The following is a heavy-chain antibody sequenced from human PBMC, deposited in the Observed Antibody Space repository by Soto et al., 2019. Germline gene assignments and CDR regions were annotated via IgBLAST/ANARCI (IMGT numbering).Heavy chain of an antibody. CDR3: ARVRQGCSANNCYFDP. J-gene: IGHJ5*01. CDR1: GGSVRAPDW. D-gene: IGHD1-1*01. Sequence: SETLSLTCTLSGGSVRAPDWWNWVRQSPDKGLEWIAEVHISGHSNYNPSLRSRVSVSIDSSKNQFYLNLNSVTAADTAIYYCARVRQGCSANNCYFDPWGQGTQVSVSS. CDR2: VHISGHS. V-gene: IGHV4-4*02.